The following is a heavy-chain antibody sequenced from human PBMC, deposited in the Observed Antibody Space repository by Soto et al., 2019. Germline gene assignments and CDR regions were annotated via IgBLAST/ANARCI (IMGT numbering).Heavy chain of an antibody. CDR2: ISGSGGST. Sequence: EVQLLESGGGLVQPGGSLRLSCAASGFTFSSYAMSWVRQAPGKGLEWVSAISGSGGSTYYADSVKGRFTFTRDNSKNTLYLQMNSLRAEDTAVYYCARRNSGWYFDYWGQGTLVTVSS. V-gene: IGHV3-23*01. J-gene: IGHJ4*02. CDR1: GFTFSSYA. D-gene: IGHD6-19*01. CDR3: ARRNSGWYFDY.